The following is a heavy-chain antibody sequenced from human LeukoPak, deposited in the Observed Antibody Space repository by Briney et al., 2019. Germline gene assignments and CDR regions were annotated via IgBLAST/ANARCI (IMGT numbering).Heavy chain of an antibody. Sequence: GGSLRLSCAASGFTFSSYGMHWVPQAPGKGLEWVAFIRYDGSNKYYADSVKGRFTISRDNSKNTLYLQMNSLRAKDTAVYYCAKDKEGATYGYYFDYWGQGTLVTVSS. J-gene: IGHJ4*02. CDR3: AKDKEGATYGYYFDY. D-gene: IGHD1-26*01. CDR2: IRYDGSNK. CDR1: GFTFSSYG. V-gene: IGHV3-30*02.